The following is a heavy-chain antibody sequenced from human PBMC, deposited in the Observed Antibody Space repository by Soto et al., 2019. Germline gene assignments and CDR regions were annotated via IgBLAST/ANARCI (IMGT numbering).Heavy chain of an antibody. CDR2: NNPNSGGT. CDR1: GGTFSSYA. CDR3: ARTVPTYYDFWRGYYDYYGMDV. Sequence: ASVKVSCKASGGTFSSYAISWVRQAPGQGLEWMGWNNPNSGGTNYAQKFQGWVTMTRDTSISTAYMELSRLRSDDTAVYYCARTVPTYYDFWRGYYDYYGMDVWGQGTTVTVSS. V-gene: IGHV1-2*04. D-gene: IGHD3-3*01. J-gene: IGHJ6*02.